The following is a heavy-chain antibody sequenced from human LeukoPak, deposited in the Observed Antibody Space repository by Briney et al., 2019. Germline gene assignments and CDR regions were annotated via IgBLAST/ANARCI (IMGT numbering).Heavy chain of an antibody. D-gene: IGHD5-18*01. V-gene: IGHV3-21*05. CDR3: ARDSSPSAAMVYFDY. CDR1: GFTFSDYS. CDR2: ISSSRSLI. Sequence: GGSLRLSCVASGFTFSDYSMNWVRQAPGKGLEWVSYISSSRSLIYYADSVKGRFTISRDNAKNSLYLQMNSLRAEDTAVYYCARDSSPSAAMVYFDYWGQGTLVTVSS. J-gene: IGHJ4*02.